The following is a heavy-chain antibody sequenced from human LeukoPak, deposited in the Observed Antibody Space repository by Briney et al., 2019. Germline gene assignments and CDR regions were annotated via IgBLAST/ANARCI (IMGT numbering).Heavy chain of an antibody. CDR3: TRGSSGRRDY. V-gene: IGHV1-8*01. J-gene: IGHJ4*02. CDR1: GYTFTSCD. CDR2: MNPNSGNT. D-gene: IGHD6-19*01. Sequence: ASVKVSCKASGYTFTSCDINWVRQATGQGLEWIGWMNPNSGNTGYGQSFQGGVTMTRDNSISTAYMELSNLRSEDTAIYYCTRGSSGRRDYWGQGTLVTVSS.